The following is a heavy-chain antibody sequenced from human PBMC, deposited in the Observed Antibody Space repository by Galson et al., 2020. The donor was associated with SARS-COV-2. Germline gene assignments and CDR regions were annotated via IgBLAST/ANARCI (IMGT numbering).Heavy chain of an antibody. V-gene: IGHV3-48*03. CDR2: ISSSGSTI. CDR3: AREDWKGYYDSSGYYYDYYYYYMDV. CDR1: GFTFSSYE. Sequence: GESLKISCAASGFTFSSYEMNWVRQAPGKGLEWVSYISSSGSTIYYADSVKGRFTISRDNAKNSLYLQMNSLRAKDTAVYYCAREDWKGYYDSSGYYYDYYYYYMDVWGKGTTVTVSS. D-gene: IGHD3-22*01. J-gene: IGHJ6*03.